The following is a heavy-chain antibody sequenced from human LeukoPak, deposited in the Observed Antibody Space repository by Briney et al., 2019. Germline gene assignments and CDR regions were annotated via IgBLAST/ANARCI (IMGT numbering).Heavy chain of an antibody. CDR2: ISGSGGST. D-gene: IGHD6-13*01. J-gene: IGHJ6*02. V-gene: IGHV3-23*01. Sequence: GGSLRLSCAASGFTFSSYAMSWVRQAPGKGLEWVSAISGSGGSTYYADSVKGRFTISRDNSKNTLYLQMNSLRAEDTAVYYCARVWSPFGQQLIHYYYGMDVWGQGTTVTVSS. CDR3: ARVWSPFGQQLIHYYYGMDV. CDR1: GFTFSSYA.